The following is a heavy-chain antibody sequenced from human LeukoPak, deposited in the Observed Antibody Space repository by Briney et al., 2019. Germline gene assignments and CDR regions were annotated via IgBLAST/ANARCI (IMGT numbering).Heavy chain of an antibody. CDR3: ARRDSSGWSQYYFDY. CDR1: GFSFSNYA. V-gene: IGHV3-23*01. Sequence: PGGSLRLSCAASGFSFSNYAMSWVRQAPGKGLEWVSSTNNGGSSTHYADSVKGRFTISRDNSKNTLYLQLNSVTAEDTAVYYCARRDSSGWSQYYFDYWGQGTLVTVSS. D-gene: IGHD6-19*01. CDR2: TNNGGSST. J-gene: IGHJ4*02.